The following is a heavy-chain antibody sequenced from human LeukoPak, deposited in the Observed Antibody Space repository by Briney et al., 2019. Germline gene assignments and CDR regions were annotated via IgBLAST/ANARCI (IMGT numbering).Heavy chain of an antibody. D-gene: IGHD3-22*01. CDR2: IYTSGST. CDR1: GGSISSYY. V-gene: IGHV4-4*07. CDR3: ARVSMGYYDSSGYRPRPYYFDY. J-gene: IGHJ4*02. Sequence: SETLSLTCTVSGGSISSYYWSWIRQPAGKGLEWIGRIYTSGSTNYNPSLKSRVTMSVDTSKNQFSLKLSSVTAADTAVYYCARVSMGYYDSSGYRPRPYYFDYWGQGTLVTVSS.